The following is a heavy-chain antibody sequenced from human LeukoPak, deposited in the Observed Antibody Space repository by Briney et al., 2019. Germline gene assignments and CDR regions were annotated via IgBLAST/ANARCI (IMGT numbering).Heavy chain of an antibody. CDR2: NSAYNGNT. D-gene: IGHD3-9*01. V-gene: IGHV1-18*01. J-gene: IGHJ6*02. CDR1: GYTFTSYG. Sequence: ASVKVSCKASGYTFTSYGISWVRQAPGQGLEWMGWNSAYNGNTNYAQKLQGRVTMTTDTSTSTAYMELRSLRSDDTAVYYCARDVLTGYYNPTKYYYYYYGMDVWGQGTTVTVSS. CDR3: ARDVLTGYYNPTKYYYYYYGMDV.